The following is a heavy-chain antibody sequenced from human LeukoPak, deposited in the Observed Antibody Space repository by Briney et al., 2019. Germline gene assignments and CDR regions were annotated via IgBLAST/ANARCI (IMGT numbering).Heavy chain of an antibody. J-gene: IGHJ6*03. CDR1: GGTFSSYG. CDR3: ARGQDFWSNYMDV. V-gene: IGHV1-69*05. CDR2: IIPLFDTA. D-gene: IGHD3-3*01. Sequence: GASVKVSCKASGGTFSSYGITWVRQAPGQGLEWMGGIIPLFDTANYARKFQGRVTITTDESTSTAYMELSSLRSEDTAVYYCARGQDFWSNYMDVWGKGTTVTVSS.